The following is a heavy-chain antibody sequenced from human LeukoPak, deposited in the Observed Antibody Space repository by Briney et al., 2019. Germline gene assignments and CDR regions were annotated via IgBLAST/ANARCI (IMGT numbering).Heavy chain of an antibody. CDR1: GFTFSSYA. CDR3: AKAITMIEDYGMDV. CDR2: ISGSGGST. V-gene: IGHV3-23*01. D-gene: IGHD3-22*01. Sequence: GSLRLSCAASGFTFSSYAMSWVRQAPGKGLEWVSAISGSGGSTYYADSVKGRFTISRDNSKNTLYPQMNSLRAEDTAVYYCAKAITMIEDYGMDVWGQGTTVTVSS. J-gene: IGHJ6*02.